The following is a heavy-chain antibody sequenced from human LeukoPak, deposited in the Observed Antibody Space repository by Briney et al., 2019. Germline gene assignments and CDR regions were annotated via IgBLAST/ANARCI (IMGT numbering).Heavy chain of an antibody. J-gene: IGHJ4*02. D-gene: IGHD2-2*01. CDR1: GYTFTCYH. CDR2: INPNSGDT. CDR3: ARDYCSSTSCLFDY. V-gene: IGHV1-2*06. Sequence: VKVSCKASGYTFTCYHMHWVRQAPGQGLEWMGRINPNSGDTNYAQKFQGRVTMTRDTSISTAYMELSRLRSDDTAVYYCARDYCSSTSCLFDYWGQGTLVTVSS.